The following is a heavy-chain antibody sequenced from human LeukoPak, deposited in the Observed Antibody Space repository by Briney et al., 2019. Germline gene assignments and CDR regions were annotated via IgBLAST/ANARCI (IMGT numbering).Heavy chain of an antibody. CDR3: AADVRYFDWLHIGSSSWFDP. CDR2: IYYSGST. J-gene: IGHJ5*02. D-gene: IGHD3-9*01. CDR1: GGSISSSSYY. V-gene: IGHV4-39*07. Sequence: SETLSLTCTVSGGSISSSSYYWGWIRQPPGKGLEWIGSIYYSGSTYYNPSLKSRVTISVDTSKNQFSLKLSSVTAADTAVYYCAADVRYFDWLHIGSSSWFDPWGQGTLVTVSS.